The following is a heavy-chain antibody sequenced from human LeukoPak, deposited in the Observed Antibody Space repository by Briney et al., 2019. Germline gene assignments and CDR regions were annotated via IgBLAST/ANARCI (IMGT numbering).Heavy chain of an antibody. D-gene: IGHD6-13*01. V-gene: IGHV3-74*01. CDR3: ASASSHRIAAGGDY. CDR2: ISSDGSTS. Sequence: PGGSLRLSCAASGFTFTNYWMHCVRQAPGKGLVCVSRISSDGSTSNYADSVKGRFTISRDNAKNTLYLQMTSLRAEDTAVYYCASASSHRIAAGGDYWGQGTLVTVSS. J-gene: IGHJ4*02. CDR1: GFTFTNYW.